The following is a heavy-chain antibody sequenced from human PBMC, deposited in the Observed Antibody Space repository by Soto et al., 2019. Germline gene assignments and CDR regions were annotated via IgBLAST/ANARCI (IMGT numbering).Heavy chain of an antibody. CDR1: GFTFSDYY. V-gene: IGHV3-11*01. J-gene: IGHJ6*03. Sequence: GESLKISCAASGFTFSDYYMSWIRQAPGKGLEWVSYISSSGSTIYYADSVKGRFTISRDNAKNSLYLQMNSLRAEDTAVYYCARETQQLVPLFQFTYYYYYMDVWGKGTTVTVSS. CDR3: ARETQQLVPLFQFTYYYYYMDV. CDR2: ISSSGSTI. D-gene: IGHD6-13*01.